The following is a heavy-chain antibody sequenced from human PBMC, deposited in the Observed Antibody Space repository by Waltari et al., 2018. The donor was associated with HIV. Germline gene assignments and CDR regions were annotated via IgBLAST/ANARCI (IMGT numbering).Heavy chain of an antibody. J-gene: IGHJ6*02. CDR3: AKGKVVVAATPGYGLDV. CDR2: IDAGTGNI. D-gene: IGHD2-15*01. CDR1: GFTFNTHA. V-gene: IGHV1-3*01. Sequence: QVQLVQSGAEVKKPGASVKISCKALGFTFNTHAIQWVRQVPGEGLEWLGWIDAGTGNIRYSQKFQDRCTITRDTSATTAYLELNSLRPEDTAVYYCAKGKVVVAATPGYGLDVWGPGTTVIVSS.